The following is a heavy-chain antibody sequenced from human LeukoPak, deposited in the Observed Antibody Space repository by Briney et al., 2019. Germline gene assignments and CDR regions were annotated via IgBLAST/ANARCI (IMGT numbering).Heavy chain of an antibody. V-gene: IGHV5-51*01. J-gene: IGHJ4*02. CDR1: GYTFSNHR. Sequence: RGESLKISCKGSGYTFSNHRIGWVRQMPGKGLEWMGIIFPADSDTRYSPSFQGQVTISADKSINTAYLQWSSLEASDTAMYYCARHYYWGQGTLVTVSS. CDR3: ARHYY. CDR2: IFPADSDT.